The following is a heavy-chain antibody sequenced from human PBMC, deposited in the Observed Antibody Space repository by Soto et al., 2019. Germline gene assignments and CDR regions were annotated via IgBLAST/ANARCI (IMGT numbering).Heavy chain of an antibody. Sequence: QVQLVQSGAEVKKPGSSVKVSCKASGGTFSSYTISWVRQAPGQGLEWMGRIIPILGIANYAQKFQGRVTITADKSTSKADMELSSLRSEDTAVYYCASGYCSGGSCYLARYYYYYGMDVWGQGTTVTVSS. D-gene: IGHD2-15*01. CDR1: GGTFSSYT. V-gene: IGHV1-69*02. J-gene: IGHJ6*02. CDR2: IIPILGIA. CDR3: ASGYCSGGSCYLARYYYYYGMDV.